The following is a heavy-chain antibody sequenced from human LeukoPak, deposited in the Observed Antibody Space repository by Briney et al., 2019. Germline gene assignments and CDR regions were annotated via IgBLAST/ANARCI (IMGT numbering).Heavy chain of an antibody. D-gene: IGHD7-27*01. CDR1: GGSISSSNTY. CDR2: IYYSGST. CDR3: ASLLNGGVSHWFDP. V-gene: IGHV4-39*01. J-gene: IGHJ5*02. Sequence: ASGTLSLTCTVSGGSISSSNTYWGWIRQPPGKGLEWIATIYYSGSTYYNPSLKSRVTMSVDASKNQFSLKLSSVTAADTAVYYCASLLNGGVSHWFDPWGQGTLVTVSS.